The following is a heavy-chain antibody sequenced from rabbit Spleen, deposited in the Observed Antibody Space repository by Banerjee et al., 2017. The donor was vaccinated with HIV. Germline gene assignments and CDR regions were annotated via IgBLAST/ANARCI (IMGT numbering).Heavy chain of an antibody. D-gene: IGHD6-1*01. J-gene: IGHJ6*01. CDR3: ARGDGVIDGYAL. V-gene: IGHV1S40*01. CDR2: MYTGSGST. CDR1: GFDLSSYYY. Sequence: QSLEESGGGLVQPGASLTLTCTVSGFDLSSYYYMCWVRQAPGKGLEWIGCMYTGSGSTWYASWVNGRFTISKTSLTTVTLQMTSLTAADTATYFCARGDGVIDGYALWGPGTLVTVS.